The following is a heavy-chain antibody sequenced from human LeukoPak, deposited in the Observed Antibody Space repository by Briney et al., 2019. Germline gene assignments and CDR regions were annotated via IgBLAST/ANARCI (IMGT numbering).Heavy chain of an antibody. D-gene: IGHD3-10*01. CDR2: ISTSGSTV. CDR3: AKEVYYYGSGSPFDY. J-gene: IGHJ4*02. V-gene: IGHV3-48*01. Sequence: PGGSLRLSCAASGFTFSDYDMNWVRQAPGKGLEWVSYISTSGSTVYYADSVKGRFTISRDNSKNTLYLQVNSLRGEDTAVYYCAKEVYYYGSGSPFDYWGQGTLVTVSS. CDR1: GFTFSDYD.